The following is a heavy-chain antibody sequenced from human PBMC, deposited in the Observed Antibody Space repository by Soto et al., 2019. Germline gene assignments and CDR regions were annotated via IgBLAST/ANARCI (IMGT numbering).Heavy chain of an antibody. CDR3: ARTRALRWYPAPGY. J-gene: IGHJ4*02. D-gene: IGHD4-17*01. V-gene: IGHV4-34*01. Sequence: PSETHSLTSTFYGWNFIGYYWSWIRQPTGKGLEWIGEINHSGSTNYNPSLKSRVTISVDTSKNQFSLKLSSVPAADTAVYYCARTRALRWYPAPGYWGQGTLVTVSS. CDR1: GWNFIGYY. CDR2: INHSGST.